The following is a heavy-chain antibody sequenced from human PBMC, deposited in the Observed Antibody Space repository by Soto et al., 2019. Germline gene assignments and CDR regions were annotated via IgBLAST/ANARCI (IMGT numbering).Heavy chain of an antibody. J-gene: IGHJ5*02. CDR3: ARGGDKYYDFWSGYYTTHNWFDP. CDR2: IYPGDSDT. Sequence: TGESLKISCKGSGYSFTSYWIGWVRQMPGKGLEWMGIIYPGDSDTRYSPSFQGQVTISADKSISTAYLQWSSLKASDTAMYYCARGGDKYYDFWSGYYTTHNWFDPWGQGTLVTVSS. CDR1: GYSFTSYW. V-gene: IGHV5-51*01. D-gene: IGHD3-3*01.